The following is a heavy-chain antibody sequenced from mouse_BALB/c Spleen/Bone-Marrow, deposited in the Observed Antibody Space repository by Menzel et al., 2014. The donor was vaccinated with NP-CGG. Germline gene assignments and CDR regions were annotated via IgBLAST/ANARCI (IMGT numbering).Heavy chain of an antibody. J-gene: IGHJ1*01. CDR1: GFTFSSYG. Sequence: EVMLVESGGGLVQPGGSLKLSCVASGFTFSSYGMSWVRQTPDKRLELVATINNNGGSTYYPDSVKGQFTISRDNAKNTLYLQMSSLKSEDTAMYYRARVYGWYFDVWGAGTTVTVSS. CDR3: ARVYGWYFDV. CDR2: INNNGGST. V-gene: IGHV5-6-3*01. D-gene: IGHD1-1*01.